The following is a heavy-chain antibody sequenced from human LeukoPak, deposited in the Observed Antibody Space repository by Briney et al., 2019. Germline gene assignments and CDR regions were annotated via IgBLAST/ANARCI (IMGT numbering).Heavy chain of an antibody. CDR2: IYWDDDK. J-gene: IGHJ5*02. CDR3: AHSPRRVRGVIETFDP. Sequence: SGPTLVKPTQTLTLTCTFSGFSLSTSGVGVGWIRQPPGKALEWLALIYWDDDKRHSPSLKGRLTITKDPSKHQVVLTMTKMDPVDTATYYCAHSPRRVRGVIETFDPWGQGTLVTVSS. V-gene: IGHV2-5*02. D-gene: IGHD3-10*01. CDR1: GFSLSTSGVG.